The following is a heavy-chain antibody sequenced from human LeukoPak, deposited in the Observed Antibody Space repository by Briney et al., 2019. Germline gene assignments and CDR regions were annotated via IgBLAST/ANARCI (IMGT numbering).Heavy chain of an antibody. Sequence: ASVRVSCKASGYTFTSYGISWVRQAPGQGLEWMGWISAYNGNTNYAQKLQGRGTMTTDTSTSTAYMELRSLRSDDTAVYYCAREMITFGGVIVNYYFDYWGQGTLVTVSS. CDR2: ISAYNGNT. CDR3: AREMITFGGVIVNYYFDY. J-gene: IGHJ4*02. D-gene: IGHD3-16*02. V-gene: IGHV1-18*01. CDR1: GYTFTSYG.